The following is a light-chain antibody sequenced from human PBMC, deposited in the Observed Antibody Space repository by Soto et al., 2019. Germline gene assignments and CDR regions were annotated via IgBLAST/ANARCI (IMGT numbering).Light chain of an antibody. CDR3: QQYGTSPGT. CDR2: GAS. CDR1: QSVSSSY. Sequence: EIVLTQSPGTLSLSPGERATLSCRASQSVSSSYLAWDQQKPGQAPRLLIYGASSRATGIPDRFSGSGSGTDFTLTISRLGLEDYAVYYCQQYGTSPGTFGQGTKLEIK. J-gene: IGKJ2*01. V-gene: IGKV3-20*01.